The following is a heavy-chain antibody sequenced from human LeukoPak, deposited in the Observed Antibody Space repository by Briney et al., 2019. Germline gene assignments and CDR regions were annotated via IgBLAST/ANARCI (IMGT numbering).Heavy chain of an antibody. CDR3: ARDGLWIQMYYYYGMDV. CDR1: GYTFTSYG. CDR2: ISAYNGNT. J-gene: IGHJ6*02. Sequence: GASVRVSCKASGYTFTSYGIRWVRQAPGQGVGWMGWISAYNGNTNYAQKLQGRVTMTTDTSTSTAYMELRSLRSDDTAVYYCARDGLWIQMYYYYGMDVWGQGTTVTVSS. D-gene: IGHD5-18*01. V-gene: IGHV1-18*01.